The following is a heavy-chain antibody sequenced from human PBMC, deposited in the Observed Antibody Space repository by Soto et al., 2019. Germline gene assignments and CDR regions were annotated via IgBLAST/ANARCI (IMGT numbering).Heavy chain of an antibody. CDR3: ARDHQAAGFYYYGMDV. Sequence: GGSLRLSCAASGFTFSSYGMHWVRQAPGKGLEWVAVIWYDGSNKYYADSVKGRFTISRDNSKNTLYLQMNSLRAEDTAVYYCARDHQAAGFYYYGMDVWGQGTTVTVSS. D-gene: IGHD6-13*01. CDR2: IWYDGSNK. CDR1: GFTFSSYG. J-gene: IGHJ6*02. V-gene: IGHV3-33*01.